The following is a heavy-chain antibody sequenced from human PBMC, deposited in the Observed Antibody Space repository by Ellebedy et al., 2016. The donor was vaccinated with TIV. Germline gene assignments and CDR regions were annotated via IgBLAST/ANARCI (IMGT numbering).Heavy chain of an antibody. CDR1: GFTFSTYT. Sequence: PGGSLRLSCAASGFTFSTYTMNWVRQAPGKGLEWVSYISSTSSTIYYADSVRGRFAISRDNAKNSLYLQMNSLRAEDTAVYYCARARGLLYEKWGGAGYGMDVWGQGTTVTVYS. CDR2: ISSTSSTI. D-gene: IGHD1-26*01. CDR3: ARARGLLYEKWGGAGYGMDV. V-gene: IGHV3-48*04. J-gene: IGHJ6*02.